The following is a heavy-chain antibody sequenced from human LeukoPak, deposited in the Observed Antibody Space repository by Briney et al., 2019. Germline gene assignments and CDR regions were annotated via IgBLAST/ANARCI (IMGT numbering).Heavy chain of an antibody. Sequence: GASVKVSCKASGYTFTGYYMHWVRQAPGQGLEWMGWINPNSGGTNYAQKFQGRVTMTRDTSISTAYMELSRLRSDDTAVYYCARSPGAGPYYYYYYMDGWGKGTTVTVSS. J-gene: IGHJ6*03. D-gene: IGHD6-19*01. CDR2: INPNSGGT. CDR1: GYTFTGYY. V-gene: IGHV1-2*02. CDR3: ARSPGAGPYYYYYYMDG.